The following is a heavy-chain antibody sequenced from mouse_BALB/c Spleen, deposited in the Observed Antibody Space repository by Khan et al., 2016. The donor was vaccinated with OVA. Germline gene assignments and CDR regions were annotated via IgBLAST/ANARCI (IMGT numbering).Heavy chain of an antibody. D-gene: IGHD4-1*01. Sequence: VQLQESGPGLVAPSQSLSITCTVSGFSLTNYAVHWIRQPPGKGLEWLGVIWAGGTTNYNSALMSRLSISKDNSKSQVFLKMNSLQTDDRAFYYCARGTDYHAMDYWGQGTSVTVSS. J-gene: IGHJ4*01. CDR2: IWAGGTT. V-gene: IGHV2-9*02. CDR3: ARGTDYHAMDY. CDR1: GFSLTNYA.